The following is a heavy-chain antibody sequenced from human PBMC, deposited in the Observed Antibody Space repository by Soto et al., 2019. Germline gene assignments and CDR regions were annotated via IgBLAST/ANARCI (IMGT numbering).Heavy chain of an antibody. V-gene: IGHV1-69*13. CDR1: GGTFSSYA. CDR2: IIPIFGTA. Sequence: GXSVKVSCKASGGTFSSYAISWVRQAPGQGLEWMGGIIPIFGTANYAQKFQGRVTITADESTSTAYMELSSLRSEDTAVYYCARGLPKITIFGVVIRPDFDYWGQGTLVTVSS. J-gene: IGHJ4*02. D-gene: IGHD3-3*01. CDR3: ARGLPKITIFGVVIRPDFDY.